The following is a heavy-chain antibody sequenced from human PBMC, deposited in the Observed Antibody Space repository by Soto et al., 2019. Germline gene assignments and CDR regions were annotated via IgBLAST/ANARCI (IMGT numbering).Heavy chain of an antibody. CDR2: INPSGDST. J-gene: IGHJ4*02. CDR3: AKVDVSTAGSFDS. D-gene: IGHD6-13*01. Sequence: PGGSLRLSCVASGFTFSRHGLSWVRQAPGKGLEWVSTINPSGDSTFYADSVKGRFTISRDNSKNTVYLQMNSLSVGDTAVYLCAKVDVSTAGSFDSWGQGA. V-gene: IGHV3-23*01. CDR1: GFTFSRHG.